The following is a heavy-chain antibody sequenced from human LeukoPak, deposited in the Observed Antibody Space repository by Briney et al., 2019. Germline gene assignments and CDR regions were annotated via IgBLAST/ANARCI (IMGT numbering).Heavy chain of an antibody. D-gene: IGHD6-13*01. CDR1: GFTFSSYA. CDR2: ISSNGGST. CDR3: ARVPWEAAAVPEYCFDY. J-gene: IGHJ4*02. Sequence: GGSLRLSCAASGFTFSSYAMHWVRQAPGKGLEYVSAISSNGGSTYYANSVKGRFTISRDNSKNTLYLQRGSLRAEDMAVYYCARVPWEAAAVPEYCFDYWGQGTLVTVSS. V-gene: IGHV3-64*01.